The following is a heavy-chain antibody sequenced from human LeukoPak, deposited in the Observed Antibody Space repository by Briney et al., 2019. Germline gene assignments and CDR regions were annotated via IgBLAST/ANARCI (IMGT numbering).Heavy chain of an antibody. CDR3: AKGSGYCSGGSCGP. CDR2: ISGSGGST. CDR1: GFTFSSYA. D-gene: IGHD2-15*01. J-gene: IGHJ5*02. Sequence: GGSLRLSCAASGFTFSSYAMSWVRQAPGKGLEWVSAISGSGGSTYYADSVKGRFTISRDNSKNTLYLQMNSLRAEDTAVYYCAKGSGYCSGGSCGPWGQGTLVTVSS. V-gene: IGHV3-23*01.